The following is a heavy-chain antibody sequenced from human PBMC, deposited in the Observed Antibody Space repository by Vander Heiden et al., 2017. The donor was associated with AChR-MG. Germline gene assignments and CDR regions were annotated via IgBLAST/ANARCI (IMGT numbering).Heavy chain of an antibody. Sequence: QVQLVESGGGVVQPGRSLRLSCAASGFTFSSHGMHWVRQAPGKGLEWVAVIWYDGSNKYYADSVKGRFTISRDNSKNTLYLQMNSLRAEDTAVYYCARVGSSTRLRFYYYGMDVWGQGTTVTVSS. J-gene: IGHJ6*02. CDR2: IWYDGSNK. V-gene: IGHV3-33*01. CDR1: GFTFSSHG. D-gene: IGHD6-6*01. CDR3: ARVGSSTRLRFYYYGMDV.